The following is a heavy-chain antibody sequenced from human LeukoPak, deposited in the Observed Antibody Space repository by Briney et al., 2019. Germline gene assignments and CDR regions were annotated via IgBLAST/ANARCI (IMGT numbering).Heavy chain of an antibody. CDR2: INPNSGGT. J-gene: IGHJ4*02. V-gene: IGHV1-2*02. Sequence: ASVKVSCKASGYTFTGYYMHWVRQAPGQGLEWMGWINPNSGGTNYAQKFQGRVTVTRDTSISTAYMELSRLRSDDTAVYYCAREKERIDSSGYPHDYWGQGTLVTVSS. CDR3: AREKERIDSSGYPHDY. CDR1: GYTFTGYY. D-gene: IGHD3-22*01.